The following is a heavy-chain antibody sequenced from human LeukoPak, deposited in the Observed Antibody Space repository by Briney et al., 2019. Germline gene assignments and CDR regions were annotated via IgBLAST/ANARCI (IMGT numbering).Heavy chain of an antibody. D-gene: IGHD6-19*01. J-gene: IGHJ4*02. CDR1: GASISSNDW. V-gene: IGHV4-4*02. CDR2: IYHSGST. Sequence: SETLSLACTVSGASISSNDWWSWVRQPPGKGLEWIGEIYHSGSTNYTPSLKSRVTISIDKSKNQFSLKLSSVTAADTAVYYCALISRGIAVPGTELWGQGTLVTVSS. CDR3: ALISRGIAVPGTEL.